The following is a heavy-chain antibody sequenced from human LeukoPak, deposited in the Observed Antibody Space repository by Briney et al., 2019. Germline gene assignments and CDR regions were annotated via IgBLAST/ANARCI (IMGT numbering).Heavy chain of an antibody. D-gene: IGHD6-19*01. J-gene: IGHJ4*02. V-gene: IGHV3-48*01. CDR3: AREIRTSGWSPLDY. CDR1: GFTFSSYS. CDR2: ISSSSSTI. Sequence: GGSLRLSCAASGFTFSSYSMNWVRQAPGKGLEWVSYISSSSSTIYYADSVKGRFTISRDNAKNSLYLQMNSLRAEDTAVYYCAREIRTSGWSPLDYWGQGTLVTVSS.